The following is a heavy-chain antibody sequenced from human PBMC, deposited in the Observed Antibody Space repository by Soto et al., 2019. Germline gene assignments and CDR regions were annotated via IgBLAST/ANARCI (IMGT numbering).Heavy chain of an antibody. J-gene: IGHJ4*02. CDR3: AILDVDTAMPYERLDY. Sequence: SVKVSCKASGGTFSSYTISWVRQAPGQGLEWMGRIIPILGIANYAQKFQGRVTITADKSTSTAYMELSSLRSEDTAVYYCAILDVDTAMPYERLDYWGQGTLVTVSS. D-gene: IGHD5-18*01. CDR2: IIPILGIA. CDR1: GGTFSSYT. V-gene: IGHV1-69*02.